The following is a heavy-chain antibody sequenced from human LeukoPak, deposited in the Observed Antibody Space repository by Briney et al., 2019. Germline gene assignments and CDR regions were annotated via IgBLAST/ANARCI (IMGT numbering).Heavy chain of an antibody. Sequence: AGRSLRLSCAASGFTFSTYGMHWVRQAPGKGLEWVSSISNSGGSTYYADSVKGRFTISRDNSKNTLYLQMNSLRAEDTAVYYCAKEGFDSWGQGTLVTVSS. CDR3: AKEGFDS. CDR2: ISNSGGST. CDR1: GFTFSTYG. V-gene: IGHV3-23*01. J-gene: IGHJ4*02.